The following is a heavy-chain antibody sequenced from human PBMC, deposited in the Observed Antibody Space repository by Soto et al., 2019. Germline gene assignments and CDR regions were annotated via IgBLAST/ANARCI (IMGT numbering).Heavy chain of an antibody. J-gene: IGHJ4*02. D-gene: IGHD3-10*01. Sequence: SETLSLTCAVYGGSFSGYYWSWIRQPPGRGLEWIGEINHSGSTNYNPSLKSRVTISVDTSKNQFSLKLSSVTAADTAVYYCARARGGYFDYWGQGTLVTVSS. V-gene: IGHV4-34*01. CDR3: ARARGGYFDY. CDR1: GGSFSGYY. CDR2: INHSGST.